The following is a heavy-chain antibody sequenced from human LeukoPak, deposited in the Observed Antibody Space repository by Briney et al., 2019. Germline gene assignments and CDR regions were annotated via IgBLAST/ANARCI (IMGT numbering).Heavy chain of an antibody. CDR2: SNPNSGGT. CDR1: GYTFTGYH. D-gene: IGHD1-1*01. V-gene: IGHV1-2*02. Sequence: GASVKVSCKAAGYTFTGYHIHWVRQAPGQGLEWMGWSNPNSGGTNYAQKFQGRVTMTRDTSISTAYMEVSRLRSDDTAVYYCATSRNWNDLDFHHWGQGTLVTVSS. CDR3: ATSRNWNDLDFHH. J-gene: IGHJ1*01.